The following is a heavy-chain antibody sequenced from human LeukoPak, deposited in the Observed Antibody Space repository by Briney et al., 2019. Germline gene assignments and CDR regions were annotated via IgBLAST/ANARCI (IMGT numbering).Heavy chain of an antibody. Sequence: SVKVSCKASGGTFSSYAISWVRQAPGQGLEWMGGIIPIFGTANYAQKFQGRVTITAEESTSTAYMELSSLRSKDTAVYYCARAVRGVFDPWGQGTLVTVSS. V-gene: IGHV1-69*13. D-gene: IGHD3-10*01. CDR1: GGTFSSYA. CDR2: IIPIFGTA. CDR3: ARAVRGVFDP. J-gene: IGHJ5*02.